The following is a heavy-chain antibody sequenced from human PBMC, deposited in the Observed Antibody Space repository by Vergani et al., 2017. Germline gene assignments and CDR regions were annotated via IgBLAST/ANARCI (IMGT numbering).Heavy chain of an antibody. CDR1: GYTFTSYY. CDR2: INPNSGGT. Sequence: QVQLVQSGAEVKKPGASVKVSCKASGYTFTSYYMHWVRQAPGQGLEWMGWINPNSGGTNYAQKFQGWVTMTRDTSISTAYMELSRLRSDDTAVYYCASGPPLRGCSSTSCYFHEATNWFDPWGQGTLVTVSS. J-gene: IGHJ5*02. D-gene: IGHD2-2*01. CDR3: ASGPPLRGCSSTSCYFHEATNWFDP. V-gene: IGHV1-2*04.